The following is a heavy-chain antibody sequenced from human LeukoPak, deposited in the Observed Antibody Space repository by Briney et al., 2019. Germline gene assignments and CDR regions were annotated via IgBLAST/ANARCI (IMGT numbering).Heavy chain of an antibody. CDR2: IHIAGGT. Sequence: GASLRLSCAASGFTFSNYAMSWVRQAPGKGLEWVSFIHIAGGTYYADSVRGRFTISRDSPRNTLYLQMNSLRLEDTAVYYCAKDLRPDGAYDLDTWGQGALVTVSS. D-gene: IGHD5-12*01. J-gene: IGHJ4*02. CDR3: AKDLRPDGAYDLDT. V-gene: IGHV3-23*01. CDR1: GFTFSNYA.